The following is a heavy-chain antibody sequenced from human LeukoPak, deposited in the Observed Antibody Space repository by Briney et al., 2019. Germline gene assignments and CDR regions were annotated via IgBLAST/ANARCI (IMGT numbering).Heavy chain of an antibody. CDR1: GFTFSTYA. Sequence: GGSLRLSCAASGFTFSTYAMSWVRQAPGKGLEWVSAVSGGGGSTHYADSVKGRFTISRDNSKNTLFLQMSSLRADDTAIYYCAKHYDISGYYPYWGQGTLVTVSS. J-gene: IGHJ4*02. CDR2: VSGGGGST. D-gene: IGHD3-22*01. V-gene: IGHV3-23*01. CDR3: AKHYDISGYYPY.